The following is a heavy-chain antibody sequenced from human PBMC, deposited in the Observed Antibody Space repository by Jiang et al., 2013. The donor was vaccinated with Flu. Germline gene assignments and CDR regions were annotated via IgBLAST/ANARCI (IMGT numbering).Heavy chain of an antibody. CDR1: GFTFSDCG. J-gene: IGHJ4*02. Sequence: QLVESGGGVVQPGGSLRLSCTASGFTFSDCGMHWVRQAPGKGLEWLAVFSYDGTDKYYTDSVKGRFTISRDNSRNTLYLQMNSLRLEDTAVYYCAKEQSSGYYRTADFWGQGTLVTISS. CDR2: FSYDGTDK. CDR3: AKEQSSGYYRTADF. V-gene: IGHV3-30*18. D-gene: IGHD3-22*01.